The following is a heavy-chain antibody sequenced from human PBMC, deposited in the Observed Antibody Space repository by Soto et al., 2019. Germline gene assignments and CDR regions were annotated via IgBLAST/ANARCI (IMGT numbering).Heavy chain of an antibody. D-gene: IGHD1-26*01. J-gene: IGHJ6*03. Sequence: GASVKVSCKTSAYTITSYVVHWMRQAPGQRIEWLGWINAGNGHTEYSQKFQGRVTFTRDTSANTAYMEITSLRSEDTAVYYCARDQNPSFLVIPPTYYIDVRAKGTTVTVSS. V-gene: IGHV1-3*01. CDR1: AYTITSYV. CDR3: ARDQNPSFLVIPPTYYIDV. CDR2: INAGNGHT.